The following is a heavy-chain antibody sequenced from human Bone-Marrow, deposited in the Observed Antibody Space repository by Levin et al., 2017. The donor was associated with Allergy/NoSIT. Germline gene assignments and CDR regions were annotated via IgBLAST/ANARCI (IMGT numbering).Heavy chain of an antibody. V-gene: IGHV3-30*04. J-gene: IGHJ3*02. D-gene: IGHD2-15*01. CDR2: ISYDGSNK. CDR1: GFTFSSYA. CDR3: AREGIVVVVAALSSAFDI. Sequence: PGGSLRLSCAASGFTFSSYAMHWVRQAPGKGLEWVAVISYDGSNKYYADSVKGRFTISRDNSKNTLYLQMNSLRAEDTAVYYCAREGIVVVVAALSSAFDIWGQGTMVTVSS.